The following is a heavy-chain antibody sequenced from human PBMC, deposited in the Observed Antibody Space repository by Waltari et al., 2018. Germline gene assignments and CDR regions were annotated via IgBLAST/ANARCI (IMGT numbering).Heavy chain of an antibody. CDR1: GDFLSDDH. V-gene: IGHV4-59*08. Sequence: HVQLQESGPGLVKPSETLSLTCTVSGDFLSDDHSPWIRQAPGKGLEWIAYLRNTGGTKCTPSLESRVTVSAVTSKKQFSLRLTSVTAADTAVYYCARLPTKYFDSLGWGFFDQWGQGILVTVSS. CDR3: ARLPTKYFDSLGWGFFDQ. J-gene: IGHJ4*02. CDR2: LRNTGGT. D-gene: IGHD3-22*01.